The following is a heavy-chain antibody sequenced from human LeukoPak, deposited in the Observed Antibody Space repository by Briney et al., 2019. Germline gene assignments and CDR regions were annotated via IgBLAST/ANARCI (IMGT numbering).Heavy chain of an antibody. CDR2: MFYRGSP. CDR3: ARQTGSGLFILP. CDR1: GGSISSYY. D-gene: IGHD3/OR15-3a*01. J-gene: IGHJ4*02. V-gene: IGHV4-59*08. Sequence: PSETLSLTCDVSGGSISSYYWSWIRQPPGKGLEYIGYMFYRGSPNYNPSLKSRITISIDTPKNQFSLRLTSVTAADTAVYYCARQTGSGLFILPGGQGTLVTVSS.